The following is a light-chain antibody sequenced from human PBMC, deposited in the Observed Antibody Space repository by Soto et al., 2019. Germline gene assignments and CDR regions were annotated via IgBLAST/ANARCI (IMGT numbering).Light chain of an antibody. CDR1: QSVSSN. Sequence: EIVMTQSPGTLSLSPGERATLSCRASQSVSSNLAWYQQIPGQAPRLLIYGASTRATGIPARFSGSGSGTEFTLAISSLQSEVFAVYYCQHYNDWPQTFGLGTKVDI. CDR3: QHYNDWPQT. V-gene: IGKV3-15*01. CDR2: GAS. J-gene: IGKJ1*01.